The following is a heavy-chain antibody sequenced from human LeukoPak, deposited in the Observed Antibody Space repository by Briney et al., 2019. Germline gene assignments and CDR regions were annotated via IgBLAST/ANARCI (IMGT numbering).Heavy chain of an antibody. V-gene: IGHV4-38-2*02. D-gene: IGHD3-3*01. J-gene: IGHJ5*02. CDR3: ARGLRFLEWLLVGWFDP. CDR2: IYHSGST. Sequence: SETLSLTCTVSGYSISSGYYWGWIRQPPGKGLEWIGSIYHSGSTYYNPSLKSRVTISVDTSKNQFSLKLSSVTAADTAVYYCARGLRFLEWLLVGWFDPWGQGTLVTVSS. CDR1: GYSISSGYY.